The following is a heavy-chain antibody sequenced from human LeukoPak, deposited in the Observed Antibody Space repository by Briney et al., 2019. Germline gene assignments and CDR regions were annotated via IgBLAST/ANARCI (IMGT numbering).Heavy chain of an antibody. V-gene: IGHV4-39*07. CDR3: ATTTIRLGY. D-gene: IGHD1-26*01. Sequence: SETLSLTCAVSGVSISGSYYYWGWIRQPPGKGLEWIGSMYYRGSTYHNPSLKSRVTISVDTSKNQFSLKLSSVTAADTAVYYCATTTIRLGYWGQGTLVTVSS. CDR1: GVSISGSYYY. J-gene: IGHJ4*02. CDR2: MYYRGST.